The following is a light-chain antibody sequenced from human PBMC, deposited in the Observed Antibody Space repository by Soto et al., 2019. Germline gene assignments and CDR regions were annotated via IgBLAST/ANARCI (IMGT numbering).Light chain of an antibody. J-gene: IGKJ4*01. CDR3: QDSYSLPIR. CDR2: DAS. V-gene: IGKV1-39*01. CDR1: QSISSY. Sequence: DIQMTQSPSSLSASVGDRVTITCRASQSISSYLNWYQQTPGKAPKLLMYDASSLQSGVPSRFSGSPSGTDFTLPISSLQSEPSGTGHCQDSYSLPIRFGGGLKV.